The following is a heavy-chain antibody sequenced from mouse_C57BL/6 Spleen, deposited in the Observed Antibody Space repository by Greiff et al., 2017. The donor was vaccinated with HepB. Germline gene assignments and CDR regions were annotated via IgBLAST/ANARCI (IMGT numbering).Heavy chain of an antibody. CDR3: ARPYYGSSYRDFAY. Sequence: VQLQQSGPELVKPGASVKMSCKASGYTFTDYNMHWVKQSHGKSLEWIGYINPNNGGTSYNQKFKGKATLTVNKSSSTAYMELRSLTSEDSAVYYCARPYYGSSYRDFAYWGQGTLVTVSA. CDR1: GYTFTDYN. CDR2: INPNNGGT. V-gene: IGHV1-22*01. D-gene: IGHD1-1*01. J-gene: IGHJ3*01.